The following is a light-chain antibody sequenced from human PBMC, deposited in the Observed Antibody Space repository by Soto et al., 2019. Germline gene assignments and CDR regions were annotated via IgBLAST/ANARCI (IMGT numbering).Light chain of an antibody. Sequence: QSALTQPASVSGSPGQSITISCTGTSSDIGTYNYVSWYQQHPGKAPKLMIYEVSNRPSGLSNRFSGSKSGNTASLTISGLQAEDEADYYCSSYTSISTLYVFGTRTKLTVL. V-gene: IGLV2-14*01. J-gene: IGLJ1*01. CDR3: SSYTSISTLYV. CDR1: SSDIGTYNY. CDR2: EVS.